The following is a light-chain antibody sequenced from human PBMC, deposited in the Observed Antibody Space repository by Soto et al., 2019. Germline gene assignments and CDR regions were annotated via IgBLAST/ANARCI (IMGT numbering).Light chain of an antibody. CDR2: KAS. J-gene: IGKJ1*01. CDR1: QIIVGW. V-gene: IGKV1-5*03. Sequence: DIQMTQSPSTLSASVGDRVTITCRASQIIVGWLAWYQQKPGKAPKPLIYKASSLESGVPLRFSGSGSGTEIPLIISSLDPDDFVTYYFQQYNTYSRTFGQGTKVEIK. CDR3: QQYNTYSRT.